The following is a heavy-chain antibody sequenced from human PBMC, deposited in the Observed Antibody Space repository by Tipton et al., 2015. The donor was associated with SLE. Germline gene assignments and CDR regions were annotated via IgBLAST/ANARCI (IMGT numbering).Heavy chain of an antibody. CDR3: AGGQLERRRFDY. Sequence: LRLSCTVSGGSISSYYWSWIRQPPGKGLEWIGYIYYSGSTNYNPSLKSRVTVSVDTSKNQFSLKLSSVTAADTAVYYCAGGQLERRRFDYWGQGTLVTVSS. CDR2: IYYSGST. J-gene: IGHJ4*02. V-gene: IGHV4-59*01. CDR1: GGSISSYY. D-gene: IGHD1-1*01.